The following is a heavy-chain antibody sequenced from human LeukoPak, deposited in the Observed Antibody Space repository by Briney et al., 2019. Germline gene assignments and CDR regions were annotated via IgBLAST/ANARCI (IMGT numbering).Heavy chain of an antibody. CDR2: IYYSGAT. D-gene: IGHD4-23*01. CDR3: ARTVGSFYYYYYYYMDV. J-gene: IGHJ6*03. CDR1: GVSVNTYTYY. V-gene: IGHV4-61*01. Sequence: SETLSLTCTVSGVSVNTYTYYGGWIRQPPGKGLEWIGNIYYSGATDYNPSLKSRVTISVDTSRNQFSLKLSSVTAADTAVYYCARTVGSFYYYYYYYMDVWGKGTTVTVSS.